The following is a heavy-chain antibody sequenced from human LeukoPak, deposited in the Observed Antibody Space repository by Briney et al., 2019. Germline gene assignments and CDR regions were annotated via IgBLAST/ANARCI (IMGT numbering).Heavy chain of an antibody. CDR2: IYYSGST. J-gene: IGHJ4*02. CDR1: GGFISSYY. V-gene: IGHV4-59*08. D-gene: IGHD3-9*01. Sequence: SETLSLTCTDSGGFISSYYWSWIRQPPGKGLEWIGYIYYSGSTNYHPSLKSRVTISVDTSKNQYSLKLSSVTAADTAVYYCARHAYDILTGYVDYWGQGTLVTVSS. CDR3: ARHAYDILTGYVDY.